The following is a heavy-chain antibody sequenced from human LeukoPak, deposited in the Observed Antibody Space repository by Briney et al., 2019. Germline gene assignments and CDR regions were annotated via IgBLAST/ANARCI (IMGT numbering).Heavy chain of an antibody. J-gene: IGHJ5*02. V-gene: IGHV1-2*02. CDR1: GYTFTGYY. CDR3: AREAESDNWFDP. D-gene: IGHD3-10*01. Sequence: ASVKVSCKASGYTFTGYYMHWVRQAPGQGLEWMGWINPNSGGTNYAQKFQGRVTMTRDTSISTAYMELSRLRSDDTAVYYCAREAESDNWFDPWGQGTPVTVSS. CDR2: INPNSGGT.